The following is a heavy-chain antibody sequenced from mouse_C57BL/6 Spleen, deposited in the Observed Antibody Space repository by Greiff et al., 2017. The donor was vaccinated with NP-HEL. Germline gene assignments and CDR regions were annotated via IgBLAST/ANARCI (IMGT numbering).Heavy chain of an antibody. Sequence: VQLQQPGAELVKPGASVKLSCKASGYTFTSYWMHWVKQRPGQGLEWIGMIHPNSGSTNYNEKFKSKATLTVDTSSSQAYMQLSSLTSEDSAFCYCARRGGDWYFDVWGTGTTVTVSS. CDR3: ARRGGDWYFDV. J-gene: IGHJ1*03. CDR1: GYTFTSYW. CDR2: IHPNSGST. V-gene: IGHV1-64*01.